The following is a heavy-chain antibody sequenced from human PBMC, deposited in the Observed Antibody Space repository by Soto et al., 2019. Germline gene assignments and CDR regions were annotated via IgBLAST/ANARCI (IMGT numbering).Heavy chain of an antibody. CDR2: IYCNDDK. Sequence: SGPTLVNPTQTLTLTCTFSGFSLSTTGVGVAWIRQPPGKALEWLALIYCNDDKRYSPSLKSRLTITKDTSKNQVVLTMANMDPVDTATYYCAHSLIAAPLTYFDYWGQGTLVTVSS. D-gene: IGHD6-13*01. J-gene: IGHJ4*02. CDR1: GFSLSTTGVG. CDR3: AHSLIAAPLTYFDY. V-gene: IGHV2-5*01.